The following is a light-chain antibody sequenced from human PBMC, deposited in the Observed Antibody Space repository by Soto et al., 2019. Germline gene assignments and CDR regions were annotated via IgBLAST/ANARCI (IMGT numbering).Light chain of an antibody. CDR2: EDS. CDR1: SSDFGSYNL. J-gene: IGLJ1*01. V-gene: IGLV2-23*01. Sequence: QSALTQPASVSGSPGQSITISCTGTSSDFGSYNLVSWYQQHPGKAPKLMIYEDSKRPSGVSNRFSGSKSGNTASLTISGLQAEDDADYYCCSYAGSSTNVFGTGTKVTV. CDR3: CSYAGSSTNV.